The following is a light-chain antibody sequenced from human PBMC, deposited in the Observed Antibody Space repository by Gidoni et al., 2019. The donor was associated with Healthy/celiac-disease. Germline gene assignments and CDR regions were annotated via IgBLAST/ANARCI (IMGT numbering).Light chain of an antibody. CDR2: GAS. Sequence: VLTPSPGTLSLSPGERATLSCSASQSVSSSYLAWYQQKPGQAPRLLIYGASSRATGIPDRFSGSGSGTDFTLTISRLEPEDFAVYYCQQYGSSLLTFGGGTKVEIK. V-gene: IGKV3-20*01. CDR1: QSVSSSY. J-gene: IGKJ4*01. CDR3: QQYGSSLLT.